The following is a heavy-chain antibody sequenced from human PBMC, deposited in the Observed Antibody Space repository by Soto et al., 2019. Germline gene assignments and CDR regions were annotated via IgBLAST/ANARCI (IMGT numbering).Heavy chain of an antibody. CDR2: IYYSGST. Sequence: SETLSLTCTVSGGSISSYYWSWIRQPPGKGLERIGYIYYSGSTNYNPSLKSRVTISVDTSKNQFSLKLSSVTAADTAVYYCARSTVYDFWSGYYPNEDYYYYYMDVWGKGTTVTVSS. D-gene: IGHD3-3*01. CDR1: GGSISSYY. V-gene: IGHV4-59*08. CDR3: ARSTVYDFWSGYYPNEDYYYYYMDV. J-gene: IGHJ6*03.